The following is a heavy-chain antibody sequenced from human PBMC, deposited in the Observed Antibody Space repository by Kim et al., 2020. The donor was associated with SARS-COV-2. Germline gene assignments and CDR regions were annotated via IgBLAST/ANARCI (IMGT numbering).Heavy chain of an antibody. Sequence: SNTQKFQGRVTMTRDRSRSTVYMELSSLRSEDTAVYYCARGPGSRFYFDYWGQGTLVTVSS. CDR3: ARGPGSRFYFDY. J-gene: IGHJ4*02. V-gene: IGHV1-46*01. D-gene: IGHD6-13*01.